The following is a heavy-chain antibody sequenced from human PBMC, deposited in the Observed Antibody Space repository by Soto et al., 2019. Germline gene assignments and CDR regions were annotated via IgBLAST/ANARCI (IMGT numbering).Heavy chain of an antibody. Sequence: EVQLVESGGGLVQPGGSLRLSCAASGLTFSSYSMNWVRQAPGKGLEWVSYISSSSSTIYYVDFVKGRFTISRDKAKNSLYLQMNSLRAEDTAVYYCATGKQWLVNRDYWGQGTLVTVSS. CDR1: GLTFSSYS. J-gene: IGHJ4*02. CDR3: ATGKQWLVNRDY. V-gene: IGHV3-48*01. CDR2: ISSSSSTI. D-gene: IGHD6-19*01.